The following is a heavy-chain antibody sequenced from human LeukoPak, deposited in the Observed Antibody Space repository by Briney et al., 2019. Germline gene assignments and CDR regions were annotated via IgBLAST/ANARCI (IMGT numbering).Heavy chain of an antibody. V-gene: IGHV3-23*01. Sequence: ETLSLTCTVSGGSISRDYWSWVRQAPGKGLEWISAISGSGGSKYYADSVKGRFTISRDTSTNTLYLQLNSLRVDDTAVYFCAKEWRFSSSWYQYYFDYWGQGTLVTVSS. J-gene: IGHJ4*02. D-gene: IGHD6-13*01. CDR3: AKEWRFSSSWYQYYFDY. CDR1: GGSISRDY. CDR2: ISGSGGSK.